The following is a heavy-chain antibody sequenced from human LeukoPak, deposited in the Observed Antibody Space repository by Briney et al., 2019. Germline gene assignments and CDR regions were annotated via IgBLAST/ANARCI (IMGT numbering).Heavy chain of an antibody. D-gene: IGHD6-6*01. CDR3: ARDVPPSKIAARPGDAFDI. CDR2: IYYSGST. CDR1: GGSISSSSYY. Sequence: EPSETLFLTCTVSGGSISSSSYYWGWIRQPPGKGLEWIGSIYYSGSTYYNPSLKSRVTISVDTSKNQFSLKLSSVTAADTAVYYCARDVPPSKIAARPGDAFDIWGQGTMVTVSS. J-gene: IGHJ3*02. V-gene: IGHV4-39*07.